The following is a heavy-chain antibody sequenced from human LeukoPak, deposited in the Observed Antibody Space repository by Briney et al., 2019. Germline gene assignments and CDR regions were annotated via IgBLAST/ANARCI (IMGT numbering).Heavy chain of an antibody. V-gene: IGHV3-9*01. J-gene: IGHJ4*02. CDR3: ANFYSSGDY. Sequence: PGGSLRLSCAASGFTFDDYAMHWVRQAPGKGLEWVSGISWNSGSMGYADSVRGRFTISRDNAKNSLYLQMNSLRAEDTALYYCANFYSSGDYWGQGTLVTVSS. D-gene: IGHD6-25*01. CDR1: GFTFDDYA. CDR2: ISWNSGSM.